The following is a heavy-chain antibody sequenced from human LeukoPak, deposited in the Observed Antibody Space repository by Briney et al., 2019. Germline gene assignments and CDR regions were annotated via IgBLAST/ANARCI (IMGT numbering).Heavy chain of an antibody. CDR1: GFTFSSYS. CDR3: VRDGAYSSGWFGFDFDY. D-gene: IGHD6-19*01. CDR2: ISSSSSTI. J-gene: IGHJ4*02. V-gene: IGHV3-48*01. Sequence: GGSLRLSCTASGFTFSSYSMNWARQAPGKGLEWISCISSSSSTIYYADSVKGRFTISRDNAKNSLYLQMNSLRAEDTAVFYCVRDGAYSSGWFGFDFDYWGQGTLVTVSS.